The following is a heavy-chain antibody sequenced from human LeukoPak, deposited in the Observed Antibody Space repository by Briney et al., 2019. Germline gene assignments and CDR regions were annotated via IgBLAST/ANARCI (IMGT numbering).Heavy chain of an antibody. CDR2: MNPNSGNT. CDR3: ARXPSWNXNXYYYYYVDV. J-gene: IGHJ6*03. D-gene: IGHD1-7*01. Sequence: ASVKVSCKTSGYTFTNFDINWVRQASGHGLEWMGWMNPNSGNTGYAQKFQGRVTITRNTSISTAYMELSSLRSEDTAGYYWARXPSWNXNXYYYYYVDVWGRGITVTVSS. V-gene: IGHV1-8*03. CDR1: GYTFTNFD.